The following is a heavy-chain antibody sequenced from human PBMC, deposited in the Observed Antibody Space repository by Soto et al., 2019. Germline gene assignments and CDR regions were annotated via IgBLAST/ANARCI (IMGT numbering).Heavy chain of an antibody. Sequence: GESLKISCKGSGDSFTSYWIGWVRQMPGKGLEWMGIIYPDDSDTRYSPSFQGQVTISADKSISTAYLQWSSLKASDTAMYYCARHGIAARQLYYYGMDVWGQGTTVT. V-gene: IGHV5-51*01. D-gene: IGHD6-6*01. CDR3: ARHGIAARQLYYYGMDV. J-gene: IGHJ6*02. CDR2: IYPDDSDT. CDR1: GDSFTSYW.